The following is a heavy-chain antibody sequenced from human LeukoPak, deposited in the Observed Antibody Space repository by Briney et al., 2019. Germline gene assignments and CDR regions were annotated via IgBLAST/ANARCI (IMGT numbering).Heavy chain of an antibody. CDR3: ARHPGSGWYLKLFDY. CDR2: IYYSGST. D-gene: IGHD6-19*01. Sequence: SETLSLTCTVSGGSISSSGYYWGWIRQSPGKGLEWIGYIYYSGSTNYNPSLKSRVTISVDTSKNQFSLKLSSVTAADTAVYYCARHPGSGWYLKLFDYWGQGTLVTVSS. V-gene: IGHV4-61*05. J-gene: IGHJ4*02. CDR1: GGSISSSGYY.